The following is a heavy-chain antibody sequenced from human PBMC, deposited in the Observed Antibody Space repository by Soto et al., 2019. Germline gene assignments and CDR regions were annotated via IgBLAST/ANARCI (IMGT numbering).Heavy chain of an antibody. J-gene: IGHJ3*02. V-gene: IGHV3-23*01. Sequence: GGSLRLSCAASGFTFSNYAMSWVRQAPGKGLEWVSAISGSGGSTDYADSVKGRFTISRDNSKNTLYLQMNSLRAEDTAVYYCAKLVVAATGIRADAFEIWGQGTMVTVSS. CDR3: AKLVVAATGIRADAFEI. D-gene: IGHD2-15*01. CDR1: GFTFSNYA. CDR2: ISGSGGST.